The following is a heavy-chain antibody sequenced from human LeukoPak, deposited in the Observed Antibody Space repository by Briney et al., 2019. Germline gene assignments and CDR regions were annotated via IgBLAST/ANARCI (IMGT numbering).Heavy chain of an antibody. D-gene: IGHD2-15*01. J-gene: IGHJ4*02. CDR1: GITVSSNS. CDR3: ARFHRGWYFDY. V-gene: IGHV3-53*01. Sequence: GGSLRLSCVASGITVSSNSMNWVRQAPGQGLEWVSILFSGGSALYADSVKGRFTISRDNSKNTLYLQMNSPRAEDTAVYYCARFHRGWYFDYWGQGTLVTVSS. CDR2: LFSGGSA.